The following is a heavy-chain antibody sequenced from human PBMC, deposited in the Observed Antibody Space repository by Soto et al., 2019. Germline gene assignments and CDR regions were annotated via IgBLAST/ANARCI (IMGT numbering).Heavy chain of an antibody. D-gene: IGHD3-9*01. CDR1: GVSINNANYS. J-gene: IGHJ4*02. Sequence: SETLSLTCAVSGVSINNANYSWSWIRQPPGRGLEWIGYIYQSGSTTYNPSLKSRINISLDTSKNQFSMELTSVTAADTAVYYCASDRKSSYDRDHYLDYWGQGTQVTVSS. CDR2: IYQSGST. CDR3: ASDRKSSYDRDHYLDY. V-gene: IGHV4-30-2*05.